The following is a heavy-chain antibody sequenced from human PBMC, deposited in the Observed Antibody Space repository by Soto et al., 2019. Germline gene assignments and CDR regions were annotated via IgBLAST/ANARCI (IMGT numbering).Heavy chain of an antibody. CDR3: AKGRGSSWYVPFDY. V-gene: IGHV3-23*01. J-gene: IGHJ4*02. CDR1: GFTFSNYA. D-gene: IGHD6-13*01. Sequence: PGGSLRLSCAASGFTFSNYALSWVRQAPGKGLEWVSAISGSGGSTYYADSVKGRFTISRDNSKNTLYLQMNSLRAEDTAVYYCAKGRGSSWYVPFDYWGQGTLVTVSS. CDR2: ISGSGGST.